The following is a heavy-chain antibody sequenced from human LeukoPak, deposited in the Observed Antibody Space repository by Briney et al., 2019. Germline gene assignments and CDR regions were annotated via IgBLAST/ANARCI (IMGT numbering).Heavy chain of an antibody. CDR3: ARTLMLDYDILTGYYRCDAFDI. CDR1: GGTFSSYA. D-gene: IGHD3-9*01. CDR2: IIPIFGTA. Sequence: SVKVSCKASGGTFSSYAISWVRQAPGQGLEWMGGIIPIFGTANYAQKFQGRVTITADESTSTAYMELSSLRSEDTAVYYCARTLMLDYDILTGYYRCDAFDIWGQGTMVTVSS. V-gene: IGHV1-69*13. J-gene: IGHJ3*02.